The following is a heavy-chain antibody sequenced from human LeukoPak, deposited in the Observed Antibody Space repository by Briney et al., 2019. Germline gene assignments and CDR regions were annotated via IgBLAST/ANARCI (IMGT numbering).Heavy chain of an antibody. Sequence: ASVKVSCKASEYSLISSGLSWVRQAPGQGLEWMGWISAYNGNTHFAQKFRGRVTLTRDTSTTTVYMELSSLRSEDTAVYYCAREESGGYFDYWGQGTPVTVSS. CDR1: EYSLISSG. J-gene: IGHJ4*02. D-gene: IGHD2-8*02. CDR2: ISAYNGNT. V-gene: IGHV1-18*01. CDR3: AREESGGYFDY.